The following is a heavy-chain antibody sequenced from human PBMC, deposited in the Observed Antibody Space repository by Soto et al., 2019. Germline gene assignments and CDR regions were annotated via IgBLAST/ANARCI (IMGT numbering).Heavy chain of an antibody. CDR1: GDSISSDKW. D-gene: IGHD5-18*01. CDR3: ARLVWSYGTWFDP. V-gene: IGHV4-4*02. CDR2: IYYSGST. Sequence: SETLSLTCAVSGDSISSDKWWSWVRQPPGKGLEWIGEIYYSGSTNYNPSLKSRVTISVDTSKNQFSLKLSSVTAADTAVYYCARLVWSYGTWFDPWGQGTLVTVSS. J-gene: IGHJ5*02.